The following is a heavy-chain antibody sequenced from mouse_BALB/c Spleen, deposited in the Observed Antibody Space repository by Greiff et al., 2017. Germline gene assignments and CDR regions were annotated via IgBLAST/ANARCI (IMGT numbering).Heavy chain of an antibody. CDR2: IYPCSGST. J-gene: IGHJ2*01. CDR1: GYTFTDYV. Sequence: VKLMESGPELVKPGASVKMSCTASGYTFTDYVISWVKQRTGQGLEWIGGIYPCSGSTYYNEKFKGKATLTTDKSSNTAYMQLSSLTSEDSAVYFCARPMITAKGVAFDYWGQGTTLTVSS. V-gene: IGHV1-77*01. CDR3: ARPMITAKGVAFDY. D-gene: IGHD2-4*01.